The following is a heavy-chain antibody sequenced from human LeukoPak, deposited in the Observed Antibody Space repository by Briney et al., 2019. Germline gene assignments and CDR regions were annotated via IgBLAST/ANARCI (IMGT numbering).Heavy chain of an antibody. CDR1: GFTVSSNY. J-gene: IGHJ3*02. Sequence: PGGSLRLSCAASGFTVSSNYMSWVRQAPGKGLEWVADISGSGGSTYYADSVKGRFTIPRDNSKNTLYLQMNSLRAEDTAVYYCAKDILSGYDYVGDAFDIWGQGTMVTVSS. CDR2: ISGSGGST. V-gene: IGHV3-23*01. D-gene: IGHD5-12*01. CDR3: AKDILSGYDYVGDAFDI.